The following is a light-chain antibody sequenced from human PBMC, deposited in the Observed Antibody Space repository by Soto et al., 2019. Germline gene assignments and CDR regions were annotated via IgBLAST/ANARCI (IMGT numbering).Light chain of an antibody. CDR2: GVT. CDR1: SSDVGAYNY. V-gene: IGLV2-14*01. Sequence: QSALTQPAAVSGSPGQSITISCTGTSSDVGAYNYVSWYQQLPGTAPKLMIYGVTIRPSGVSNRFSGSKSDNTASLTISGLQAEDEADHYCSSYTSTSTLIVFGTGTKVTVL. CDR3: SSYTSTSTLIV. J-gene: IGLJ1*01.